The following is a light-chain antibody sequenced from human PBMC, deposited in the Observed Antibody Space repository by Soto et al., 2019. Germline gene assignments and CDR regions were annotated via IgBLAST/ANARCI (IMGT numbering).Light chain of an antibody. CDR2: AAS. Sequence: DVQMSQSPSSLSASVGDRVTITYRASQRISTYLHWFQQKPGKAPKXLIYAASNLQSGVPSRFSGSGSGTELTITISSLQPEDFETYYCLQHKSYPRTFGQGTKVDIK. CDR1: QRISTY. V-gene: IGKV1-17*01. CDR3: LQHKSYPRT. J-gene: IGKJ1*01.